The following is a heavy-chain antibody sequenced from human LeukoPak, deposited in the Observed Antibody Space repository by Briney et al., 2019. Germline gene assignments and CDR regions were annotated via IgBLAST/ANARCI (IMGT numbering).Heavy chain of an antibody. CDR1: GGSISSGGYY. CDR3: ARDVQGSNYEGNRFDP. Sequence: SETLSLTCTVSGGSISSGGYYWSWIRQHPGKGLEWIGYIYYSGSTYYNPSLKSRVTISVDTSKNQFSLKLSSVTAADTAVYYCARDVQGSNYEGNRFDPWGQGTLVTVSS. J-gene: IGHJ5*02. CDR2: IYYSGST. V-gene: IGHV4-31*03. D-gene: IGHD4-11*01.